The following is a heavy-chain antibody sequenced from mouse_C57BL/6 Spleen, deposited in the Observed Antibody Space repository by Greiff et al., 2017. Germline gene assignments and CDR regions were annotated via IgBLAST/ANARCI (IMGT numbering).Heavy chain of an antibody. V-gene: IGHV5-4*01. Sequence: EVQLQESGGGLVKPGGSLKLSCAASGFTFSSYAMSWVRQTPEKRLEWVATISDGGSYTYYPDNVKGRFTISRDNAKNNLYLQMSHLKSEDTAMYYCARDRNTTGSYWYFDVWGTGTTVTVSS. CDR2: ISDGGSYT. CDR3: ARDRNTTGSYWYFDV. D-gene: IGHD1-1*01. CDR1: GFTFSSYA. J-gene: IGHJ1*03.